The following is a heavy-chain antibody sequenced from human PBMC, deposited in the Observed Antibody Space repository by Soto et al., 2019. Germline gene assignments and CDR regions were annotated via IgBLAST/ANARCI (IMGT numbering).Heavy chain of an antibody. V-gene: IGHV3-33*01. CDR3: ARRQISPPTRGAASARGGMDV. Sequence: GGSLRLSCAASGFTFNNYGIHWVRQAPGKGLEWVAVIWNDGNGYYYANSVKGRFTISRDNSKNTLYLQMSSLRVEDTAVYYCARRQISPPTRGAASARGGMDVWGQGTTVTV. CDR2: IWNDGNGY. D-gene: IGHD6-13*01. J-gene: IGHJ6*02. CDR1: GFTFNNYG.